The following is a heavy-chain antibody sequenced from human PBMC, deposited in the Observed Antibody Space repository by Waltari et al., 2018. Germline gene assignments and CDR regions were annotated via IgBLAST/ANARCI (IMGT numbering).Heavy chain of an antibody. D-gene: IGHD6-13*01. Sequence: QVQLVESGGGVVQPGGSLRLSCAASGFTFSSYGMHWVRQAPGKGLEWVAFIRYDGSNKYYADSVKGRFTISRDNSKNTPYLQMNSLRAEDTAVYYCANGRATAATPPDYWGQGTLVTVSS. V-gene: IGHV3-30*02. CDR2: IRYDGSNK. CDR1: GFTFSSYG. CDR3: ANGRATAATPPDY. J-gene: IGHJ4*02.